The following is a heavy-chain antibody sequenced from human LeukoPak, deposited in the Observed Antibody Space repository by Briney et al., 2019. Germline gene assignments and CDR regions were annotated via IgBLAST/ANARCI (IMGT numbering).Heavy chain of an antibody. CDR2: MYYSGGT. D-gene: IGHD3-22*01. Sequence: PSETLSLTRTLSGGSISTYYWSWIRQPPRKGLEWIGSMYYSGGTNYKPSLKSRVTISVDTSKNQFSLKLSSVTAADTAGYYCARHAYYYDRSGSYEAFDIWGQGTMVTVSS. V-gene: IGHV4-59*08. CDR3: ARHAYYYDRSGSYEAFDI. J-gene: IGHJ3*02. CDR1: GGSISTYY.